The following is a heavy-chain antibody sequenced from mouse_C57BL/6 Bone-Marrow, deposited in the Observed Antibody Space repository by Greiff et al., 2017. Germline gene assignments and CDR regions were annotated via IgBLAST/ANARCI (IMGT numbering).Heavy chain of an antibody. V-gene: IGHV1-64*01. J-gene: IGHJ2*01. D-gene: IGHD3-3*01. CDR3: ARKGLVFDY. Sequence: QVQLQQPGAELVKPGASVKLSCKASGYTFTSYWMHWVKQRPEQGLEWIGMIHPKSGSTNYNEKFKSKATLTVDKSSSTAYMQLSSVTSEDSAVYYCARKGLVFDYWGQGTTLTVSS. CDR2: IHPKSGST. CDR1: GYTFTSYW.